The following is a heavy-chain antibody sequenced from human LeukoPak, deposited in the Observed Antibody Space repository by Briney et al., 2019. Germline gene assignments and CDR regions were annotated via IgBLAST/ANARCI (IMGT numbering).Heavy chain of an antibody. Sequence: SETLSLTCTVSGGSISSYYWSWLRQPPGKGLEWIGYIYTSGSTNYNPSLKSRVTISVDTSKNQFSLKLSSVTAADTAVYYCARHGSGGRIVSSWVFDPWGQGTLVTVSS. J-gene: IGHJ5*02. CDR3: ARHGSGGRIVSSWVFDP. D-gene: IGHD6-13*01. CDR2: IYTSGST. V-gene: IGHV4-4*09. CDR1: GGSISSYY.